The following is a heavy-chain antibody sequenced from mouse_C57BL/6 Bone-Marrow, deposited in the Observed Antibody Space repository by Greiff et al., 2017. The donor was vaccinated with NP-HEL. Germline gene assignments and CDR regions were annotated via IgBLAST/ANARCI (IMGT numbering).Heavy chain of an antibody. D-gene: IGHD2-2*01. CDR1: GFSLTSYG. J-gene: IGHJ4*01. CDR3: ARAGDYGYDEGRAMDY. Sequence: VQLVESGPGLVQPSQSLSITCTVSGFSLTSYGVHWVRQSPGKGLEWLGVIWSGGSTDYNAAFISRLSISKDNSKSQVFFKMNSLKADDTAIYYCARAGDYGYDEGRAMDYWGQGTSVTVSS. CDR2: IWSGGST. V-gene: IGHV2-2*01.